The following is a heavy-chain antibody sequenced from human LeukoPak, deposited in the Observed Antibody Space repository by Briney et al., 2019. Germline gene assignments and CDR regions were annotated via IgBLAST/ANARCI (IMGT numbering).Heavy chain of an antibody. V-gene: IGHV3-21*01. J-gene: IGHJ4*02. Sequence: PGGSLRLSYAASGFTFSSNNMNWVRQGPGKGLEWVSSISSSSYTYYADSVKGRFTISRDNAKSSLYLQMNSLRAEDTAVYYCARDHDLWSVTDYWGQGTLVTVSS. CDR2: ISSSSYT. CDR1: GFTFSSNN. CDR3: ARDHDLWSVTDY. D-gene: IGHD3-3*01.